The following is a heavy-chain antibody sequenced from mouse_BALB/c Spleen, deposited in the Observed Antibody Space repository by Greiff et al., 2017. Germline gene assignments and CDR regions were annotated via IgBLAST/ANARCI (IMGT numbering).Heavy chain of an antibody. J-gene: IGHJ2*01. CDR1: GYTFTSYW. D-gene: IGHD2-3*01. CDR2: INPSNGRT. Sequence: QVQLQQPGAELVKPGASVKLSCKASGYTFTSYWMHWVKQRPGQGLEWIGEINPSNGRTNYNEKFKSKATLTVDKSSSTAYMQLSSLTSEDSAVYYCARTPYDGGQGTTLTVSS. CDR3: ARTPYD. V-gene: IGHV1S81*02.